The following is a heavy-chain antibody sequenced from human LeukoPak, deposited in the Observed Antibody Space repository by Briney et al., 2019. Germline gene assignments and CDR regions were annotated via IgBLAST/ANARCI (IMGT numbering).Heavy chain of an antibody. V-gene: IGHV4-4*07. Sequence: KPSETLSLTCTVSGGSISSYYWSWIRQPAGKGLEWIGRIYTSGSTNYNPSLKSRVTMSVDTSKNQFSLKLSSVTAADTAVYYCAIVLEWLSPGAFDIWGQGTMVTVSS. CDR2: IYTSGST. CDR3: AIVLEWLSPGAFDI. J-gene: IGHJ3*02. D-gene: IGHD3-3*01. CDR1: GGSISSYY.